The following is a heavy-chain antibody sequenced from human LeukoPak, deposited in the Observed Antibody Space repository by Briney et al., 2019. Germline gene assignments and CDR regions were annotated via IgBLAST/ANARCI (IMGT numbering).Heavy chain of an antibody. V-gene: IGHV1-2*02. CDR1: GYTFTGYY. Sequence: ASVKVSCKASGYTFTGYYIYWVRQAPGQGLEWMGWIDPNSGGTDYAQKFQGRVTMTRDTSISTAYMEVSRLRSDDTAVYYCARGDLEGYFDYWGQGTRVTVFS. J-gene: IGHJ4*02. CDR2: IDPNSGGT. D-gene: IGHD5-24*01. CDR3: ARGDLEGYFDY.